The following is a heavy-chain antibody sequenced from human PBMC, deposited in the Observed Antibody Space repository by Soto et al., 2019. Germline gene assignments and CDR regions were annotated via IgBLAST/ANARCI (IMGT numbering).Heavy chain of an antibody. Sequence: QVQLQESGPGLVKPSETLSLSCTVSGDPISRYHWSWIRQTPGKGLEWIGYGRNSGSTTYQPSLKSRVSISIDTSRKQFSLRLRSVTAADTAVYYCTGDRNNRVWYKYWGQGTLVTVSS. D-gene: IGHD6-19*01. V-gene: IGHV4-59*01. CDR3: TGDRNNRVWYKY. J-gene: IGHJ4*02. CDR1: GDPISRYH. CDR2: GRNSGST.